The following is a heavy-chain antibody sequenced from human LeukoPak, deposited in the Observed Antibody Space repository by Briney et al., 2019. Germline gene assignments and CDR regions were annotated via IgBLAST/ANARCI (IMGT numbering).Heavy chain of an antibody. D-gene: IGHD6-19*01. Sequence: GGSLRLSCPASGFTFSDYYMSWIRQAPGKGLGWVSYISSSSSYTNYADSVKGRFTISRDNAKNSLYLQMNSLRAEDTAVYYCAATGYSSGWYGYWGQGTLVTVSS. CDR3: AATGYSSGWYGY. V-gene: IGHV3-11*06. CDR2: ISSSSSYT. J-gene: IGHJ4*02. CDR1: GFTFSDYY.